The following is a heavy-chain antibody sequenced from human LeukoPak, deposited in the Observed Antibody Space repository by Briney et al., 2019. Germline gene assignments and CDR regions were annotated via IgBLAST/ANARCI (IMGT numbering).Heavy chain of an antibody. V-gene: IGHV4-59*01. Sequence: SETLSLTCTVSGVPIGSYSWSWVRQSPGKELEWIASIYKTGTTKYNPSLKSRVTISPGASNQQGWSLRLSSVTAADTAVYFCARFTAFNYYYAMDVWGQGTTVIV. J-gene: IGHJ6*01. D-gene: IGHD3-3*02. CDR1: GVPIGSYS. CDR3: ARFTAFNYYYAMDV. CDR2: IYKTGTT.